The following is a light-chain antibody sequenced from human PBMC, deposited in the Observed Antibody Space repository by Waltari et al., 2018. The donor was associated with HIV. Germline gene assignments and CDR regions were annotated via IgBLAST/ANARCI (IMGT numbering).Light chain of an antibody. CDR1: QSISSY. J-gene: IGKJ2*03. CDR2: AAS. Sequence: DIQMTQSPSSLSASVGDRVTITCRASQSISSYLNWHQQKPGKAPKLLIYAASSLQSGVPSRFSSSGSGTDFTLTISSLQPEDFATYYCQQSYSTPYSFGQGTKLEIK. CDR3: QQSYSTPYS. V-gene: IGKV1-39*01.